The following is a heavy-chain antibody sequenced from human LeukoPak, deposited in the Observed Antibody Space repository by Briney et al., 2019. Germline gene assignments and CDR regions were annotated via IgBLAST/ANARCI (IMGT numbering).Heavy chain of an antibody. CDR1: GGSMNSYY. Sequence: SETLSLTCTVSGGSMNSYYWSWIRQPPGKGLEWIGYIYYSGSTNYNPSLKSRVTISVDTSKNQFSLKLSSVTAADTAVYYCARESGGGFDPWGQGTLVTVSS. J-gene: IGHJ5*02. CDR3: ARESGGGFDP. V-gene: IGHV4-59*01. D-gene: IGHD3-16*01. CDR2: IYYSGST.